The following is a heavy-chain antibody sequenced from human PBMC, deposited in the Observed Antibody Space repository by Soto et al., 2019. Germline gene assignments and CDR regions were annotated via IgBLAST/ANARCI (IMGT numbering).Heavy chain of an antibody. J-gene: IGHJ3*02. CDR2: ISGSGGST. CDR3: ARAGRAFDI. V-gene: IGHV3-23*01. Sequence: GGSLRLSCAASGFTFSSYAMSWVRQAPGKGLEWVSVISGSGGSTDYADSVKGRFTISRDNAKNSLYLQMNSLRAEDTAVYYCARAGRAFDIWGQGTMVTVSS. CDR1: GFTFSSYA.